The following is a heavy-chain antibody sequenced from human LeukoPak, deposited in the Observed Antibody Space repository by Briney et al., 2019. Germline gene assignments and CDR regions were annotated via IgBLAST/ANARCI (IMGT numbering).Heavy chain of an antibody. CDR1: GFTFSSYS. Sequence: PGGSLRLSCAASGFTFSSYSMNWVRQAPGKGLEWVSSISSSSSYIYYADSVKGRFTISRDNAKNSLYLQMNSLRAEDTAVYYCARLCSGGSCYNYYYYGMDVWGQGTTVTVSS. D-gene: IGHD2-15*01. CDR3: ARLCSGGSCYNYYYYGMDV. CDR2: ISSSSSYI. J-gene: IGHJ6*02. V-gene: IGHV3-21*01.